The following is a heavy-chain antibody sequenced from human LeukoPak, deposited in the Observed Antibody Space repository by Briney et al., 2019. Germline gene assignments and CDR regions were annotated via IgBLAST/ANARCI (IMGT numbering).Heavy chain of an antibody. CDR2: ISWNSGSI. CDR3: AKGGLGVVVPAANNAPPWYFDL. J-gene: IGHJ2*01. Sequence: GGSLRLSCAASGFTFDDYAMHWVRQAPGKGLEWVSGISWNSGSIGYADSVKGRFTISRDNAKNSLYLQMNSLRAEDMALYYCAKGGLGVVVPAANNAPPWYFDLWGRGTLVTVSS. V-gene: IGHV3-9*03. D-gene: IGHD2-2*01. CDR1: GFTFDDYA.